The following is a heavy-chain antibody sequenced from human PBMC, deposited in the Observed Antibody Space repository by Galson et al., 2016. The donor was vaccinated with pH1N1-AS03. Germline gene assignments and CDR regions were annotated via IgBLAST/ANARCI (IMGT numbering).Heavy chain of an antibody. CDR2: MNPHRANT. V-gene: IGHV1-8*01. CDR1: GYTFTTLD. CDR3: AINGVGYGSGSSYFDY. J-gene: IGHJ4*02. D-gene: IGHD3-10*01. Sequence: SVKVSCKASGYTFTTLDINWVRLAPAQGLEWMGWMNPHRANTGYAQKFHHRVTMTRNTTIRTAYMELSSLRSEDTAVYYCAINGVGYGSGSSYFDYWGQGTLVTVSS.